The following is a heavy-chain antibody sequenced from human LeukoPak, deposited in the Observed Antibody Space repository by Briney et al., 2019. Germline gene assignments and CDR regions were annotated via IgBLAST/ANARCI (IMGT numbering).Heavy chain of an antibody. CDR1: GYTFTGYY. J-gene: IGHJ5*01. D-gene: IGHD3-22*01. CDR3: ASHPPRHYYDSSGYNNWFDP. Sequence: ASVKVSCKASGYTFTGYYMHWVRQALGQGLEWMGWINPNSGGTNYAQKFQGRVTMTRDTSISTAYMELSRLRSDDTAVYYCASHPPRHYYDSSGYNNWFDPWGQGTLVTVSS. CDR2: INPNSGGT. V-gene: IGHV1-2*02.